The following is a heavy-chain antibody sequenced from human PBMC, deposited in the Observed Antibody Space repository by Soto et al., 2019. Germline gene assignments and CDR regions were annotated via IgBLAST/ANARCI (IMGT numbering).Heavy chain of an antibody. Sequence: SAALSLTRGVDGGSFCDYYWGRIRQAPGEGLEWIGEINHSGSTNYNRSLKSRVTISVDRSKNECSLKVSSVTGGDTGVYYCARAARAEITLTVVARYVDHWGQGTLLSVYS. CDR3: ARAARAEITLTVVARYVDH. CDR1: GGSFCDYY. J-gene: IGHJ4*02. V-gene: IGHV4-34*01. CDR2: INHSGST. D-gene: IGHD3-22*01.